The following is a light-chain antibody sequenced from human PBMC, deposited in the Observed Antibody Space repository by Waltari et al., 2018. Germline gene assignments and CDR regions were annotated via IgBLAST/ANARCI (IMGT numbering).Light chain of an antibody. CDR1: SSNVGSYKL. CDR2: EVD. CDR3: CSYAGSTFV. V-gene: IGLV2-23*02. Sequence: QSALTQPASVSGSPGQSITISCSGSSSNVGSYKLVSWYQQKPGKAPKPMIYEVDKRASGLPGRFSGSKSDSTASLTISGLQAEDEAVYYCCSYAGSTFVFGGGTQLTVL. J-gene: IGLJ7*01.